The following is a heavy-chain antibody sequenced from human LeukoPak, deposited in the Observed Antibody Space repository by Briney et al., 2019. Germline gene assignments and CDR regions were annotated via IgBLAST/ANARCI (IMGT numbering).Heavy chain of an antibody. Sequence: PGGSLRLSCAASGLTFSSYGMHWVRQAPGKGLEWVAFIRYDGSNKYYADSVKGRFTISRDNSKNTLYLQMNSLRAEDTAVYYCAKVGGYCSSTSCWRDYWGQGTLVTVSS. V-gene: IGHV3-30*02. CDR3: AKVGGYCSSTSCWRDY. CDR1: GLTFSSYG. J-gene: IGHJ4*02. D-gene: IGHD2-2*01. CDR2: IRYDGSNK.